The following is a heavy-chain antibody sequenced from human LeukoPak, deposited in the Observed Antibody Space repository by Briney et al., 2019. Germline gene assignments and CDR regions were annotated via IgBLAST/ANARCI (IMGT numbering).Heavy chain of an antibody. Sequence: SETLSLTCTVSGYSISSGYYWGWIRQPPGKGLEWIGSIYHSGSTYYNPSLKSRVTISVDTSKNQFSLKLSSVTAADTAVYYCAKTPSGYSYGLFDYWGQGTLVTVSS. CDR1: GYSISSGYY. D-gene: IGHD5-18*01. CDR3: AKTPSGYSYGLFDY. V-gene: IGHV4-38-2*02. J-gene: IGHJ4*02. CDR2: IYHSGST.